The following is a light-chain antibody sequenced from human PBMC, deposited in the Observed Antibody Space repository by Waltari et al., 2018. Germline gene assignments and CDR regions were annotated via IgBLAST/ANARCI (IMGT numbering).Light chain of an antibody. V-gene: IGLV1-47*01. Sequence: QSVLTQSPSASGTPGQTVTISCSGTNSNIGRNSVFWYQQLPGTAPKLLIYRSNRRPSGVPDRFSGSKSGTSASLAIRGLRSEEEADYYCAAWDDSLSVSYVFGSGTKVTV. CDR1: NSNIGRNS. CDR3: AAWDDSLSVSYV. J-gene: IGLJ1*01. CDR2: RSN.